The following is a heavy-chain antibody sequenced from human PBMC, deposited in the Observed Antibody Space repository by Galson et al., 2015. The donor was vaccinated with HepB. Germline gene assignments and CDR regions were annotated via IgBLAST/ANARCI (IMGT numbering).Heavy chain of an antibody. CDR3: ARGAFTIFGVARIKFDP. CDR1: GYTFTSYD. CDR2: MNPNSGNT. J-gene: IGHJ5*02. V-gene: IGHV1-8*01. D-gene: IGHD3-3*01. Sequence: SVKVSCKASGYTFTSYDINWVRQATGQGLEWMGWMNPNSGNTGYAQKFQGRVTMTRNTSISTAYMELSSLRSEDTAVYYCARGAFTIFGVARIKFDPWGQGTLVTVSS.